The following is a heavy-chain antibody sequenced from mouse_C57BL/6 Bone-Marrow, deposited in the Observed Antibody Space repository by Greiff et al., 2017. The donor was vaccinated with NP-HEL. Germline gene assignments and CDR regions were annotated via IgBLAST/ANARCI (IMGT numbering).Heavy chain of an antibody. CDR2: ISNGGGST. CDR1: GFTFSDYY. CDR3: ARHGTWYFDV. D-gene: IGHD1-1*01. J-gene: IGHJ1*03. Sequence: EVQLVESGGGLVQPGGSLKLSCAASGFTFSDYYMYWVRQTPEKRLEWVAYISNGGGSTYYPDTVKGRFTISRDNAKNTLYLQMSRLKSEDTAMYYCARHGTWYFDVWGTGTTVTVSS. V-gene: IGHV5-12*01.